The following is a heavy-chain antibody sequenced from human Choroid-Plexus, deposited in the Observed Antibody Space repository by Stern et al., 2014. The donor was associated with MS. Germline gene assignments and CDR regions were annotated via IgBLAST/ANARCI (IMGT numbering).Heavy chain of an antibody. CDR2: ISYDVSN. J-gene: IGHJ4*02. CDR3: AKDRQYLTFFFDF. D-gene: IGHD2/OR15-2a*01. V-gene: IGHV3-30*18. Sequence: VHLVESGGGVVHPGRPLRLSCAASGFSFSGFGMHWVRQAPGKGLEWVAIISYDVSNDYGDSVKGRFAISRDKSKNTLYLQMNSLRAEDTAVYYCAKDRQYLTFFFDFWGQGSMVTVSS. CDR1: GFSFSGFG.